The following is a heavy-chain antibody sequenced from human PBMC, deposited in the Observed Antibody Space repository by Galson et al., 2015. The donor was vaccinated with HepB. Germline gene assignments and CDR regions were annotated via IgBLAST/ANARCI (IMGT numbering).Heavy chain of an antibody. Sequence: SVKVSCKASGYTFTSYAMHWVRQAPGQRLEWMGWINAGNGNTKYSQKFQGRVTITRDTSASTAYMELSSLRSEDTAVYYCARGEAAAGSYYYYGMDVWGQGTTVTVSS. CDR2: INAGNGNT. J-gene: IGHJ6*02. V-gene: IGHV1-3*01. CDR3: ARGEAAAGSYYYYGMDV. D-gene: IGHD6-13*01. CDR1: GYTFTSYA.